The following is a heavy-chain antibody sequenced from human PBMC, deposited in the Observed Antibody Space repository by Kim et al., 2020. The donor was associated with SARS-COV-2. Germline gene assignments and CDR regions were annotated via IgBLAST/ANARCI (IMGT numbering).Heavy chain of an antibody. CDR1: GCTFSSYA. D-gene: IGHD1-20*01. CDR2: IIPIFGTA. Sequence: SVKVSCKVSGCTFSSYAIRWVRQAPGQGLEWMGGIIPIFGTANYAQKFQGRVTITADASTSTAYMELSSLRSEDTAVYYCARASSNWNLLPAVDIWGQGTMVTVSS. V-gene: IGHV1-69*13. CDR3: ARASSNWNLLPAVDI. J-gene: IGHJ3*02.